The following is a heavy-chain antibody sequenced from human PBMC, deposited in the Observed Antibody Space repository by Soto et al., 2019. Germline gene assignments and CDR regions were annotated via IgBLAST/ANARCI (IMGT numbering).Heavy chain of an antibody. D-gene: IGHD1-1*01. J-gene: IGHJ4*02. V-gene: IGHV5-51*07. Sequence: GSSLKLYGTGSGYPDTRYWSCWVHQLPGKGLEWMGIIYPGDSDTRYSPSFQGQVTISADKSISTAYLQWSSLKASDTASYYCARGKVGTTFFESWGQGPQGTVS. CDR2: IYPGDSDT. CDR1: GYPDTRYW. CDR3: ARGKVGTTFFES.